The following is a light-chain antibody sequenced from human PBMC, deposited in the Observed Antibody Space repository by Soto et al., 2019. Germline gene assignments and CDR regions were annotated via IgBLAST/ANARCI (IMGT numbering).Light chain of an antibody. J-gene: IGLJ2*01. CDR2: DVS. CDR3: SSYTDSHLDV. CDR1: SSDVGGYNY. V-gene: IGLV2-14*03. Sequence: QSALTQPAAVSGSPGQSITISCTGTSSDVGGYNYVSWYQQHPGKVPKLIINDVSHRPSGVSNRFSGSKFGNTASLTISGLQAAAEADYYCSSYTDSHLDVFGGGTKLTV.